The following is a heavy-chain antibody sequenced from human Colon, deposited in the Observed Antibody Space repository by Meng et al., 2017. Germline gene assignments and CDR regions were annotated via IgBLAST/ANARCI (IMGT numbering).Heavy chain of an antibody. CDR3: TTNPHYDFWSGYPPPDY. J-gene: IGHJ4*02. Sequence: GESLKISCAASGFTFSNAWMSWVRQAPGKGLEWVGRIKSKTDGGTTDYAAPVKGRFTISRDDSKNTLYLQMNSLKTEDTAVYYCTTNPHYDFWSGYPPPDYWGQGTLVTGAS. CDR2: IKSKTDGGTT. V-gene: IGHV3-15*01. D-gene: IGHD3-3*01. CDR1: GFTFSNAW.